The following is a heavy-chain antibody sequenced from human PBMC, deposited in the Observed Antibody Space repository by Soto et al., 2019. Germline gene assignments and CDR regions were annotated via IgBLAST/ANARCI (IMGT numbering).Heavy chain of an antibody. V-gene: IGHV3-21*01. J-gene: IGHJ6*02. D-gene: IGHD6-13*01. CDR3: ARDRVAAAGKGGMDV. Sequence: EVQLVESGGGLVKPGGSPRLSCAASGFTFSSYSMNWVRQAPGKGLEWVSSISSSSSYIYYADSVKGRFTISRDNAKNSLYLQMNSLRAEDTAVYYCARDRVAAAGKGGMDVWGQGTTVTVSS. CDR2: ISSSSSYI. CDR1: GFTFSSYS.